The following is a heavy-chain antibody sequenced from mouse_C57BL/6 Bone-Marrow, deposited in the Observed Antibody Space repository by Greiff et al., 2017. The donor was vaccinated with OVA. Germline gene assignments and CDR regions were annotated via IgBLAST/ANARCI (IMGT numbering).Heavy chain of an antibody. D-gene: IGHD2-12*01. CDR2: IYPGSGST. CDR1: GYTFTSYW. Sequence: QVQLQQSGAELVKPGASVKMSCKASGYTFTSYWITWVKQRPGQGLEWIGDIYPGSGSTNYNEKFKSKATLTVDTSSSTAYMQLSSLTSEDSAVYYCARYDSYYGYLDVWGTGTTVTVAA. CDR3: ARYDSYYGYLDV. J-gene: IGHJ1*03. V-gene: IGHV1-55*01.